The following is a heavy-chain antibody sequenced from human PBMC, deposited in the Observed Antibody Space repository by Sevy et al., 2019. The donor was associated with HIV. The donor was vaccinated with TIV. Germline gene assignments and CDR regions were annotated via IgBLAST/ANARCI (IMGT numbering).Heavy chain of an antibody. CDR2: IYRTGNT. CDR3: ARDSGDYPYYFDH. V-gene: IGHV4-30-2*01. D-gene: IGHD2-21*02. Sequence: SETLSLTCAVSGDSISCGIYSWNWIRQPPGKGLEGIGYIYRTGNTYYNPSLRSLVTISVKTSKTHFSLKLTSVTAADTALYYCARDSGDYPYYFDHWGQGTLVTVSS. J-gene: IGHJ4*02. CDR1: GDSISCGIYS.